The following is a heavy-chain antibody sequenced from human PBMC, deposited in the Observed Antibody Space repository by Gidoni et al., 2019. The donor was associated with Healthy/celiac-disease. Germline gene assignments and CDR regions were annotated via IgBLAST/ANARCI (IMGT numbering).Heavy chain of an antibody. V-gene: IGHV3-23*01. J-gene: IGHJ4*02. CDR2: ISGSGGST. D-gene: IGHD6-13*01. Sequence: EVQLLESGGGLVQPGGSLRLSCAASGFPFSSYAMSWVRQAPGKGLEWVSAISGSGGSTYYADSVKGRFTISRDNSKNTLYLQMNSLRAEDTAVYYCVRPGIAAADHDYWGQGTLVTVSS. CDR3: VRPGIAAADHDY. CDR1: GFPFSSYA.